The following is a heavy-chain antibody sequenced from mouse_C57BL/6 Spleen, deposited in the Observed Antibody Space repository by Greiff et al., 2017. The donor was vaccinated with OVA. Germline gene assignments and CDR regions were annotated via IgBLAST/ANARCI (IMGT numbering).Heavy chain of an antibody. CDR1: GYTFTDSY. CDR2: ITPYNGGT. V-gene: IGHV1-19*01. D-gene: IGHD3-2*02. J-gene: IGHJ4*01. Sequence: EVQLQQSGPVLVKPGASVTMSCKASGYTFTDSYMNWVKQSHGKSLEWIGVITPYNGGTSYNQKFKGKATLTVDTSSSTAYMVLNSVTSEDSAVDCCARGQRRLPYAMDYWGQGTSVTVSA. CDR3: ARGQRRLPYAMDY.